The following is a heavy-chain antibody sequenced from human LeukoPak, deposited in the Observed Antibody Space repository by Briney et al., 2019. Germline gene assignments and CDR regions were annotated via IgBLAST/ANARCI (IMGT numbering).Heavy chain of an antibody. CDR1: GYTFTSYY. Sequence: SVKVSCKASGYTFTSYYMHWVRQAPGQGLEWMGGIIPIFGTANYAQKFQGRVTITTDESTSTAYMELSSLRSEDTAVYYCARAAGGCSSTSCYRVGHWFDPWGQGTLVTVSS. CDR2: IIPIFGTA. CDR3: ARAAGGCSSTSCYRVGHWFDP. J-gene: IGHJ5*02. V-gene: IGHV1-69*05. D-gene: IGHD2-2*02.